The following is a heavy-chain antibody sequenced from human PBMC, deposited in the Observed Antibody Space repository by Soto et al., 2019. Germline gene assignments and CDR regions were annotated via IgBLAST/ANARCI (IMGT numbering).Heavy chain of an antibody. V-gene: IGHV3-48*03. CDR1: EFSFSSYE. CDR3: AREDGLLMVYATGGMDV. D-gene: IGHD2-8*01. J-gene: IGHJ6*02. Sequence: GVSLRLSYSSSEFSFSSYEMNWFRQSPGKGPEWVSYISSSGSTIYYADSVKGRFTISRDNAKNSLYLQMNSLRAEDTAVYYCAREDGLLMVYATGGMDVWGQGNTVTVS. CDR2: ISSSGSTI.